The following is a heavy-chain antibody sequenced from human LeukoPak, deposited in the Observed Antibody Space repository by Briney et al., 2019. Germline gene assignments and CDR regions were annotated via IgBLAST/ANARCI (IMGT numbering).Heavy chain of an antibody. J-gene: IGHJ4*02. D-gene: IGHD6-25*01. CDR2: IYHTGST. Sequence: PSETLSLTCTVSGGSISSYYWSWIRQPPGKGLEWIANIYHTGSTNYNPSLSSRVTISIDTAKNQFSLKLTSVTAADTAVYYCARRGRNCSGWQDYLWGQGTLVTVSS. CDR1: GGSISSYY. V-gene: IGHV4-59*01. CDR3: ARRGRNCSGWQDYL.